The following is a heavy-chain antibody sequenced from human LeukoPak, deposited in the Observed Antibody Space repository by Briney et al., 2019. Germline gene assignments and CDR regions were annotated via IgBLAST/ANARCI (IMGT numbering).Heavy chain of an antibody. CDR1: GFTFSNFA. CDR3: AKGTLYYYDSSGYYSGAFDI. Sequence: GGSLRLSCAASGFTFSNFAMSWVRQPPGKGLEWVSAISGGGHSTYYTDSVKGRLTISRDNSKNTLYLQMNSLRAEDTAVYYCAKGTLYYYDSSGYYSGAFDIWGQGTMVTVSS. CDR2: ISGGGHST. D-gene: IGHD3-22*01. J-gene: IGHJ3*02. V-gene: IGHV3-23*01.